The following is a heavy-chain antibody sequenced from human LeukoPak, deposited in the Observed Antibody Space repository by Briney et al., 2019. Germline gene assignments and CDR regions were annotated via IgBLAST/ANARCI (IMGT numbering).Heavy chain of an antibody. V-gene: IGHV1-2*02. D-gene: IGHD1-1*01. CDR1: GYTFTGYY. J-gene: IGHJ4*02. CDR3: ARGRSTTGTFFIY. Sequence: ASVTVSCKASGYTFTGYYMHWVRQAPGQGLEWMGWINPNSGGTNNAQKFQGRVTMTRDTSISTAYMELSRLRSDDTAVYYCARGRSTTGTFFIYWGQGTLVTVSS. CDR2: INPNSGGT.